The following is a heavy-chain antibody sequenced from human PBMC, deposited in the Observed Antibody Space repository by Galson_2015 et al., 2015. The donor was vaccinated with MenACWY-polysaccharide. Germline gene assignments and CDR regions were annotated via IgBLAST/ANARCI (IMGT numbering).Heavy chain of an antibody. Sequence: TLSLTCAVSGGSISSGGYSWSWIRQPPGKGLEWIGYIYHSGSTYYNPSLKSRVTISVDRSKNQFSLKLSSVTAADTAVYYCARGSYGSGSVGYWGQGTLVTVSS. V-gene: IGHV4-30-2*01. CDR3: ARGSYGSGSVGY. D-gene: IGHD3-10*01. J-gene: IGHJ4*02. CDR2: IYHSGST. CDR1: GGSISSGGYS.